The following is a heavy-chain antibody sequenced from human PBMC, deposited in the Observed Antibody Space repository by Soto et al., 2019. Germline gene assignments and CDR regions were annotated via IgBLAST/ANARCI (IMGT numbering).Heavy chain of an antibody. Sequence: ALVKVSGKVSGYSLTELSIHWVRQAPGKGLEWMGGFDPEDGETMYAQKFQGRVTMTEDTSTDTAYMELSSLRSEDTAVYYCATDYSSSEWFDPWGQGTLVTVSS. V-gene: IGHV1-24*01. J-gene: IGHJ5*02. CDR2: FDPEDGET. CDR3: ATDYSSSEWFDP. CDR1: GYSLTELS. D-gene: IGHD6-6*01.